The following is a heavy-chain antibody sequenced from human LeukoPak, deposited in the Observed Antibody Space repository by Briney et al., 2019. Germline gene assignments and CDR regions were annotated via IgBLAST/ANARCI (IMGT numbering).Heavy chain of an antibody. J-gene: IGHJ5*02. V-gene: IGHV4-39*07. CDR2: IYYSGST. CDR1: GGSISSSSYY. Sequence: PSETLSLTCTVSGGSISSSSYYWGWIRQPPGKGLEWIGSIYYSGSTYYNPSLKSRVTVSVDTSKNQFSLKLSSVTAADTAVYYCARERGYDFWSGYYAHNWFDPWGQEPWSPSPQ. CDR3: ARERGYDFWSGYYAHNWFDP. D-gene: IGHD3-3*01.